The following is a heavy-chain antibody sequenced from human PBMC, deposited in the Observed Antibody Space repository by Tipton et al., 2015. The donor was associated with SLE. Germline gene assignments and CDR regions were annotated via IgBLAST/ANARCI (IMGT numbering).Heavy chain of an antibody. CDR3: ARVIPDYELDAFDI. CDR1: TYSISNGHY. D-gene: IGHD4-17*01. Sequence: LSLTCSVSTYSISNGHYWAWVRQPPGKGLEWIGTVYHTGNTYYNPSLKSRVTMSVDTSKNQFSLKLNSVTAADTAVYYCARVIPDYELDAFDIWGQGTMVTVSS. CDR2: VYHTGNT. V-gene: IGHV4-38-2*02. J-gene: IGHJ3*02.